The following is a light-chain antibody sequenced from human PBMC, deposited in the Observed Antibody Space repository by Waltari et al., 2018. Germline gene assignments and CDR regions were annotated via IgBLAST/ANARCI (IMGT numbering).Light chain of an antibody. CDR2: WTS. J-gene: IGKJ5*01. Sequence: DIVMNQSPDSLAVSLGERVTINCKSSQSISYSSNNKNYLAWYQQKPGQPPKLLFYWTSTRGSGVPDRFSGSGSGTDFTLTISSLQAEDVAVYYCQQYYSSPITFGQGTRLEIK. V-gene: IGKV4-1*01. CDR1: QSISYSSNNKNY. CDR3: QQYYSSPIT.